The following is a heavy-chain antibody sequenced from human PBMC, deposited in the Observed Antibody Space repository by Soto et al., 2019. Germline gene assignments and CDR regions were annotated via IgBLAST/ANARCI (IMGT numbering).Heavy chain of an antibody. CDR1: GFTFSSYW. CDR2: INSDGSST. V-gene: IGHV3-74*01. J-gene: IGHJ4*02. CDR3: ARYITRGYYFDY. D-gene: IGHD3-10*01. Sequence: QTGGSLRLSCAASGFTFSSYWMHWVRQAPGKGLGWVSRINSDGSSTSYADSVKGRFTISRDNAKNTLYLQMNSLRAEDTAVYYCARYITRGYYFDYWGQGTLVTVPQ.